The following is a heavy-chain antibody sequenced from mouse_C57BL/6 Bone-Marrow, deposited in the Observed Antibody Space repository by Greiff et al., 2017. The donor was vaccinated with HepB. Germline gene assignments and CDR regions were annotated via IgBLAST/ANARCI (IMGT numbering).Heavy chain of an antibody. D-gene: IGHD1-1*01. CDR2: IDPETGGT. V-gene: IGHV1-15*01. CDR3: KITTVVAHGY. CDR1: GYTFTDYE. Sequence: VQLQQSGAELVRPGASVTLSCKASGYTFTDYEMHWVKQTPVHGLEWIGAIDPETGGTAYNQKFKGKAILTADKSSSTAYMELRSLTSEDSAVYYCKITTVVAHGYWGQGTTLTVSS. J-gene: IGHJ2*01.